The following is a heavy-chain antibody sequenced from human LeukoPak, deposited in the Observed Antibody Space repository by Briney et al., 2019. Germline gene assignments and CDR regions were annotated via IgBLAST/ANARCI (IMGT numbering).Heavy chain of an antibody. D-gene: IGHD3-22*01. CDR2: IIPILGMA. V-gene: IGHV1-69*02. CDR3: ARGSGYFQFDY. CDR1: GGTFSSYT. J-gene: IGHJ4*02. Sequence: ASVKVSCKASGGTFSSYTISWVRQAPGQGREWMGRIIPILGMANYAQKFQGRVTITADKSTSTAYMELSSLRSEDTAVYYCARGSGYFQFDYWGQGTLVTVSS.